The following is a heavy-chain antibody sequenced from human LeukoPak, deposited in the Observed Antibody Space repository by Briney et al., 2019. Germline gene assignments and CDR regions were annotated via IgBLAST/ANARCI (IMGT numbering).Heavy chain of an antibody. J-gene: IGHJ4*02. CDR1: GGSFSGYY. D-gene: IGHD6-19*01. Sequence: SETLSLTCAVYGGSFSGYYWSWIRQPPGKGLEWIGEINHSGSTNYNPSLKSRVTISVDTPKNQFSLKLSSVTAADTAVYYCARDDALAVAGTGEFDYWGQGTLVTVSS. V-gene: IGHV4-34*01. CDR3: ARDDALAVAGTGEFDY. CDR2: INHSGST.